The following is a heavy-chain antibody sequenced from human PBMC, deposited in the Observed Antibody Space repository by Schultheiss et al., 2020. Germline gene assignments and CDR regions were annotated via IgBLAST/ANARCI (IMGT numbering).Heavy chain of an antibody. CDR1: GFTFSSYA. CDR3: ARGNSGGNEVEV. CDR2: ISYDGSNK. Sequence: GGSLRLSCAASGFTFSSYAMHWVRQAPGKGLEWVAVISYDGSNKYYADSVKGRFTISRDNSKNTLYLQMNSLRAEDTAIYYCARGNSGGNEVEVWGQGTLVTVSS. V-gene: IGHV3-30-3*01. J-gene: IGHJ4*02. D-gene: IGHD4-23*01.